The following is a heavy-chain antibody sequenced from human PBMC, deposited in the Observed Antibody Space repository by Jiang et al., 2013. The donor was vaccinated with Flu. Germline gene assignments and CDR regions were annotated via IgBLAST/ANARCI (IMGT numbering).Heavy chain of an antibody. Sequence: GAEVKKPGASVKVSCTASGYTFANYYLHWVRQAPGQGLECMGSINPSSGRADYAQKFQGRLTMTRDTSTSTVYMELNSLTSEDTAIYYCARERTGIVRLPPAYWGQGTLVTVSS. D-gene: IGHD1-1*01. CDR1: GYTFANYY. J-gene: IGHJ4*02. CDR2: INPSSGRA. CDR3: ARERTGIVRLPPAY. V-gene: IGHV1-46*01.